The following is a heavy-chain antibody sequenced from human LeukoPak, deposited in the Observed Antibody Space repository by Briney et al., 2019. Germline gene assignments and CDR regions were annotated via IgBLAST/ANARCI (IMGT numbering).Heavy chain of an antibody. CDR3: ARDLKRSRARWENLGFDP. D-gene: IGHD1-26*01. CDR1: DYIFTSYG. CDR2: ISVYNCKT. Sequence: EASVKVSCKASDYIFTSYGISWVRQAPGQGLEWMGWISVYNCKTNYAQKLQGRVTITRDTSTSTAYMELRSLRSDDTAVYYCARDLKRSRARWENLGFDPWGQGTLVTVSS. J-gene: IGHJ5*02. V-gene: IGHV1-18*01.